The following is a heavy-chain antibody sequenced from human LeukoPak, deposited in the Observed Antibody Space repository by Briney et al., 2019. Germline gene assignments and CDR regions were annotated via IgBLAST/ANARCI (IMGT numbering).Heavy chain of an antibody. J-gene: IGHJ4*02. Sequence: GGSLRLSCAASGFTFSSYWMHWVRQAPGKGLVWVGRIRSKANSYATAYAASVKGRFTISRDDSKNTAYLQMNSLKTEDTAVYYCTSVAAYYFDYWGQGTLVTVSS. CDR1: GFTFSSYW. D-gene: IGHD6-6*01. CDR2: IRSKANSYAT. CDR3: TSVAAYYFDY. V-gene: IGHV3-73*01.